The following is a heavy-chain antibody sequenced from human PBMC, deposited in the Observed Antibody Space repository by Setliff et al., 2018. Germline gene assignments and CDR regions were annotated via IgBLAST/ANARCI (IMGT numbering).Heavy chain of an antibody. CDR1: GGSISSYY. CDR3: ARADNVLLWFGELFY. Sequence: SETLSLTCTVSGGSISSYYWSWIRQPAGKGLEWIGHIYIGGSANYNPSLKSRVTMSIDTSKNQFSLKLSSVTAADTAVYYCARADNVLLWFGELFYWGQGTLVTVSS. CDR2: IYIGGSA. J-gene: IGHJ4*02. D-gene: IGHD3-10*01. V-gene: IGHV4-4*07.